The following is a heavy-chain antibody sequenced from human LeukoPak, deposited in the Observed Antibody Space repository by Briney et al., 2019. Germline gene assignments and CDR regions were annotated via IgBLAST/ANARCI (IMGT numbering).Heavy chain of an antibody. V-gene: IGHV3-23*01. Sequence: GGSLRPSCAASGFTFSSYAMSWVRQAPGKGLEWVSAISGSGGSTYYADSVKGRFTISRDNSKNTLYLQMNSLRAEDTAVYYCAKDLHRSNWFDPWGQGTLVTVSS. CDR3: AKDLHRSNWFDP. CDR2: ISGSGGST. J-gene: IGHJ5*02. CDR1: GFTFSSYA.